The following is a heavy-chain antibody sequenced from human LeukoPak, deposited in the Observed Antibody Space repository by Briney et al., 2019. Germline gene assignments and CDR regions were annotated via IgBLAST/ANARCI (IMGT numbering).Heavy chain of an antibody. V-gene: IGHV4-39*01. D-gene: IGHD3-22*01. CDR2: IYYSGST. CDR1: GVSISSSSYY. CDR3: ARHVRYYDSSGYPYYFDY. J-gene: IGHJ4*02. Sequence: KPSETLSLTCTVSGVSISSSSYYWGWIRQPPGKGLEWIGSIYYSGSTYYNPSLKSRVTISVDTSKNQFSLKLSSVTAADTAVYYGARHVRYYDSSGYPYYFDYWGQGTLVTVSS.